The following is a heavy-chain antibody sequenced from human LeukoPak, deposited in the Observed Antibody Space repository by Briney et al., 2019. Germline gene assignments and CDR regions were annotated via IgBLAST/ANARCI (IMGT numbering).Heavy chain of an antibody. J-gene: IGHJ4*02. CDR3: ATRPGGYCSSTSCSGEDY. D-gene: IGHD2-2*01. Sequence: PVGSLRLSCAASGFTFSSYAMSWVRQAPGQGLEWVSAISGSGGSTYYADSVKGRFTISRDNSKNTLYLQTNSLRAEDTAVYYCATRPGGYCSSTSCSGEDYWGQGTLVTVSS. CDR1: GFTFSSYA. CDR2: ISGSGGST. V-gene: IGHV3-23*01.